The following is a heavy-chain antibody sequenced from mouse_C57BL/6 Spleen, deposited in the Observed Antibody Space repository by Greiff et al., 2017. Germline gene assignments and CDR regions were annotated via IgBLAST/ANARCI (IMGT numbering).Heavy chain of an antibody. Sequence: QVQLQQSGPGLVQPGASVKISCKSSGYAFSSSWMNWVKQRPGKGLEWIGRIYPGDGDTNYNGKFKGKATLTADKSSSTTYMQLSSRTSEDSAVYFCARSGYRNPAWFAYWGQGTLVTVSA. CDR1: GYAFSSSW. V-gene: IGHV1-82*01. CDR3: ARSGYRNPAWFAY. CDR2: IYPGDGDT. D-gene: IGHD2-5*01. J-gene: IGHJ3*01.